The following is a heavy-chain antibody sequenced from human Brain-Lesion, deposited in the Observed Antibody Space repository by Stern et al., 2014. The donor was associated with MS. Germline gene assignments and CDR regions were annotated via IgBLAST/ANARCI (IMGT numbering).Heavy chain of an antibody. D-gene: IGHD2-15*01. V-gene: IGHV2-26*01. CDR2: IFSTGET. CDR1: GFSLSNAAMG. J-gene: IGHJ4*02. CDR3: ARMREYCSGGICFAGYYDS. Sequence: QVTLRESGPVLVKPTETLTLTCSVSGFSLSNAAMGVSWIRQPPGKALECLAHIFSTGETAYSTSLKSRLTNSKDTSRSQVVLTMTNMDPVDTAPYYCARMREYCSGGICFAGYYDSWGQGTLVTVSS.